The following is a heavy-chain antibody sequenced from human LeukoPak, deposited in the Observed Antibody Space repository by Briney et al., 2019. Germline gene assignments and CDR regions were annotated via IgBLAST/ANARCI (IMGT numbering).Heavy chain of an antibody. CDR2: IKSKTDGGTT. CDR3: TTDGIGRYSIAVAGTSFDY. CDR1: GFTFGDYA. D-gene: IGHD6-19*01. V-gene: IGHV3-15*01. Sequence: GGSLRLSCTGYGFTFGDYAMSWVRQAPGKGLEWVGRIKSKTDGGTTDYAAPVKGRFTISRDDSKNTLYLQMNSLKTEDTAVYYCTTDGIGRYSIAVAGTSFDYWGQGTLVTVSS. J-gene: IGHJ4*02.